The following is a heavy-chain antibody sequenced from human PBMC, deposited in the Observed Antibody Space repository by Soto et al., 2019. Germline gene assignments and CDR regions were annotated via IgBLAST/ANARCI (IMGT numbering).Heavy chain of an antibody. Sequence: QVRLVESGGGVVQPGRSLRLSCAASGFTFSSHGMNWVRQAPGKGLEWVAIIWYDGANEYYADSVKGRFTVSRDNSKNTVYLKINSLRADDTAVYYCVRSALSIYGDYGGPDDYFSYSYMDVWGQGALVTVSS. CDR2: IWYDGANE. CDR3: VRSALSIYGDYGGPDDYFSYSYMDV. J-gene: IGHJ6*03. D-gene: IGHD4-17*01. CDR1: GFTFSSHG. V-gene: IGHV3-33*01.